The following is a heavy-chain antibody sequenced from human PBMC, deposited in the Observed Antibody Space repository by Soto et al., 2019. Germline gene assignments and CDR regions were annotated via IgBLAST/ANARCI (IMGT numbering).Heavy chain of an antibody. J-gene: IGHJ4*02. CDR2: INPSGGST. V-gene: IGHV1-46*01. CDR3: ARAFFRDYFDY. CDR1: GDSFTSYY. Sequence: GASVKVSWTASGDSFTSYYRHWVRQAPGQGLEWMGIINPSGGSTSYAQKFQGRVTMTRDTSTSTVYMELSSLRSEDTAVYYCARAFFRDYFDYWGQGTLVTVSS.